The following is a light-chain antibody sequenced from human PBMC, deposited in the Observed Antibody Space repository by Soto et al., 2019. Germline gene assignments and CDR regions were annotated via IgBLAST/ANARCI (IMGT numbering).Light chain of an antibody. Sequence: QSVLTQPPSVSGAPGQTVTISCTGSSSNIGAGYDVHWYQQVPGTTPKLLIFGNTNRPSGVHDRFSGSKSGTSASLAISGLLAEDEADYSCQSYDSSLSGSVVFGGGTKLTVL. J-gene: IGLJ2*01. CDR2: GNT. CDR3: QSYDSSLSGSVV. CDR1: SSNIGAGYD. V-gene: IGLV1-40*01.